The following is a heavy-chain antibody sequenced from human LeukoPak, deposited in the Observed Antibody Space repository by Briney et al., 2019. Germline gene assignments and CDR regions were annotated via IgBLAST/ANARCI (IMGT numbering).Heavy chain of an antibody. CDR1: GGSISSGSYY. J-gene: IGHJ5*02. CDR2: IYYSGST. V-gene: IGHV4-39*01. CDR3: ARLDYDYVWGSYRHNWFDP. Sequence: SQTLSLTCTVSGGSISSGSYYWSWIRQPAGKGLEWIGSIYYSGSTYYNPSLKSRVTISVDTSKNQFSLKLSSVTAADTAVYYCARLDYDYVWGSYRHNWFDPWGQGTLVTVSS. D-gene: IGHD3-16*02.